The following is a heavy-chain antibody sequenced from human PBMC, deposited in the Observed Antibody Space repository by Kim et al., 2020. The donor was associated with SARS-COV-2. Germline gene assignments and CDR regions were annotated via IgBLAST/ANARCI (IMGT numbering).Heavy chain of an antibody. CDR3: ARNRAIETNPFDY. CDR1: GGSFSGYY. CDR2: INHSGST. Sequence: SETLSLTCAVYGGSFSGYYWSWIRQPPGKGLEWIGEINHSGSTNCNPSLKSRVTISVDTSKNQFSLKLSSVTAADTAVYYCARNRAIETNPFDYWGQGTLVTVSS. V-gene: IGHV4-34*01. J-gene: IGHJ4*02.